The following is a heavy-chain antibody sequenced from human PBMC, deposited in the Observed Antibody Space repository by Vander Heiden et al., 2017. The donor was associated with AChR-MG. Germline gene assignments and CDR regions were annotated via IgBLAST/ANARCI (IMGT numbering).Heavy chain of an antibody. CDR2: ISSSSSYI. J-gene: IGHJ5*02. CDR3: ARERLQYNWFDP. Sequence: VQLVESGGGRVKPGGSLRLSWAASGFTFSSYSMNWVRQAPGKGLEWVSSISSSSSYIYYADSVKGRFTISRDNAKNSLYLQMNSLRAEDTAVYYCARERLQYNWFDPWGQGTLVTVSS. CDR1: GFTFSSYS. V-gene: IGHV3-21*01.